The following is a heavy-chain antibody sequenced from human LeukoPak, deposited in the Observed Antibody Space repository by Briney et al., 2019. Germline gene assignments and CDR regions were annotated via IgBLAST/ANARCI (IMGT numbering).Heavy chain of an antibody. CDR3: ARGFLEWLLSNDAFDI. Sequence: KPSETLSLTCAVYGGSFSGYHWSWIRQPPGKGLEWIGEINHSGSTNYNPSLKSRVTISVDTSKNQFSLKLSSVTAADTAVYYCARGFLEWLLSNDAFDIWGQGTMVTVSS. D-gene: IGHD3-3*01. J-gene: IGHJ3*02. CDR2: INHSGST. CDR1: GGSFSGYH. V-gene: IGHV4-34*01.